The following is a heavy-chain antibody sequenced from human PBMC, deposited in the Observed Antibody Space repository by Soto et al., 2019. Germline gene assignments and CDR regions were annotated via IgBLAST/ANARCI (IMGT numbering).Heavy chain of an antibody. D-gene: IGHD3-16*01. CDR1: GFPFWTYS. J-gene: IGHJ6*02. CDR3: AKGLRRLLRTQYYYGLDV. CDR2: ISGSGTAT. V-gene: IGHV3-23*01. Sequence: EVKLLESGGGLVQPGGSMRLSCEASGFPFWTYSMSWVRQAPRKGLEWVSGISGSGTATYYTDSVKGRFTVSRDNSKDTLFLQMNTLTEEDTAIYYCAKGLRRLLRTQYYYGLDVWGRGTTVTVSS.